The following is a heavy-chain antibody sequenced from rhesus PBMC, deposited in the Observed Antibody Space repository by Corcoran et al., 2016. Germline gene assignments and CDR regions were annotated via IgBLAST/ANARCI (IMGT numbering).Heavy chain of an antibody. J-gene: IGHJ4*01. V-gene: IGHV2S1*01. CDR2: IYWDDDK. CDR1: GLSLSTSGMG. D-gene: IGHD4-35*01. Sequence: QVTLKESGPALVKPTQTFTLTCTFSGLSLSTSGMGVGWIRQPPGKALEGLASIYWDDDKYYSTALKSRLTISKDTSKNQVVLTMTNMDPVDTATYYCARVRWNGNYRFLFDYWGQGVLVTVSS. CDR3: ARVRWNGNYRFLFDY.